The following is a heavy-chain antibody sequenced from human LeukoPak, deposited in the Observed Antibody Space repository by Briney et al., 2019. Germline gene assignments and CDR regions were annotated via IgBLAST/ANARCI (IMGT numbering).Heavy chain of an antibody. V-gene: IGHV4-39*01. Sequence: PSETLSLTCTVSGGSISSSSYYWGWIRQPPGKGLEWIGSIYYSGSTYYNPSLKSRVTISVDTSKNQFSLKLSSVTAADTAVYYCAIRKDGLQTFDYWGQGTLVTVSS. CDR2: IYYSGST. J-gene: IGHJ4*02. D-gene: IGHD5-24*01. CDR1: GGSISSSSYY. CDR3: AIRKDGLQTFDY.